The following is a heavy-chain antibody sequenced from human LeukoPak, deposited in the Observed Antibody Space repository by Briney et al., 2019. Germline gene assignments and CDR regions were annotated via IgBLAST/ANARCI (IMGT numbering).Heavy chain of an antibody. J-gene: IGHJ6*03. D-gene: IGHD6-13*01. V-gene: IGHV3-69-1*01. CDR1: GFTFSDHY. Sequence: GGSLRLSCAASGFTFSDHYLDWVRQAPGKGLEWVSSISSSSVSINYADSVKGRFTISRDNAKNSLYLQMNSLRPEDTAVYYCARPQLGMGYSYYMDVWGKGTSVTVSS. CDR3: ARPQLGMGYSYYMDV. CDR2: ISSSSVSI.